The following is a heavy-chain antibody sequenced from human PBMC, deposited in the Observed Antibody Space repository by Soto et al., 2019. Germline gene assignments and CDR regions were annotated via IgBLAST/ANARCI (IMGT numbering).Heavy chain of an antibody. CDR3: ARHGIAVAGTSY. D-gene: IGHD6-19*01. J-gene: IGHJ4*01. CDR2: AYSTGNT. V-gene: IGHV4-39*01. CDR1: GGSISSSNYY. Sequence: QLQLQESDPGLVKPSETLSLTCTVSGGSISSSNYYWGWIRQPPGKGLEWIGSAYSTGNTYYNPSLNSRVTISVDTSKNQFSLKLSSVTAADTAVYDCARHGIAVAGTSYWGQGTLVTVSS.